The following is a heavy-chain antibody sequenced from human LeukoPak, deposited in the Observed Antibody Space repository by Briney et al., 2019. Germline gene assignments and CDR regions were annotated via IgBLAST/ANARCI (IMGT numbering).Heavy chain of an antibody. V-gene: IGHV4-34*01. J-gene: IGHJ6*03. D-gene: IGHD3-10*01. CDR3: ARSGPMVRDRRYYYYYYYMDV. CDR1: GGSFSGYY. Sequence: SETLSLTCAVYGGSFSGYYWSWIRQPPGKGLEWIGEINHSGSTNYNPSLKSRVTISVDTSKNQFSLKLSSVTAADTAVYYCARSGPMVRDRRYYYYYYYMDVCGQGTTVTVSS. CDR2: INHSGST.